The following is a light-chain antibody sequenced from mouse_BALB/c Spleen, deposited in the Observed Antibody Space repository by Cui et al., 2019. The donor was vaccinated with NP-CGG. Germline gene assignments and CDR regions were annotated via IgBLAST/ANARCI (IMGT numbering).Light chain of an antibody. CDR1: TGAVKTSNY. CDR2: GTN. Sequence: QAVVTQESALTTSPGETVTLTCRSSTGAVKTSNYANWVREKPDHLFTGLIGGTNNRAPGVPARFSGSLIGDKAALTITGAQTEDETIYFCALWYSNHWVFGGGTKLTVL. CDR3: ALWYSNHWV. V-gene: IGLV1*01. J-gene: IGLJ1*01.